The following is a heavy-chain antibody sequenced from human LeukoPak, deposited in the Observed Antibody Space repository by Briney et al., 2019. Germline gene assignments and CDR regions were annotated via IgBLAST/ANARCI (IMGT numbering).Heavy chain of an antibody. CDR2: ISGSGGST. Sequence: PGGSLRLSCAASGFTFSSYAMSWVRQAPGKGLEWVSAISGSGGSTYYADSVKGRFTISRDNSKNTLYLQMNSLRAEDTAVYYCAKAADVLLWFGEPGGYYFDYWGQEPWSPSPQ. CDR3: AKAADVLLWFGEPGGYYFDY. D-gene: IGHD3-10*01. CDR1: GFTFSSYA. J-gene: IGHJ4*01. V-gene: IGHV3-23*01.